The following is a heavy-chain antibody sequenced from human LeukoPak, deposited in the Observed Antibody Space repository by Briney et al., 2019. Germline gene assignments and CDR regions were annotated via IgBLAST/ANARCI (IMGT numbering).Heavy chain of an antibody. J-gene: IGHJ4*02. D-gene: IGHD3-22*01. CDR3: AREGYYDSSGYYTPLDY. V-gene: IGHV1-69*13. Sequence: VVSVKVSCKASGGTFSSYAISWVRQAPGQGLEWMGGIIPIFGTANYAQKFQGRVTITADESTSTAYMELSSLRSEDTAVYYCAREGYYDSSGYYTPLDYWGQGTLVTVSS. CDR2: IIPIFGTA. CDR1: GGTFSSYA.